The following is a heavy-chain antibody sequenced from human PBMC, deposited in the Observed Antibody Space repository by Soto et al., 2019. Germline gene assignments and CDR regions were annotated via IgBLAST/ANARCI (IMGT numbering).Heavy chain of an antibody. CDR2: INAGNGNT. V-gene: IGHV1-3*01. CDR3: ARAYLTMVRGVIRWFDP. Sequence: ASVKVSCKASGYTFTSYAMHWVRQAPGQRLEWMGWINAGNGNTKYSQKFQGRVTITRDISASTAYMELSSLRSEDTAVYYCARAYLTMVRGVIRWFDPWGQGTLVTVSS. D-gene: IGHD3-10*01. J-gene: IGHJ5*02. CDR1: GYTFTSYA.